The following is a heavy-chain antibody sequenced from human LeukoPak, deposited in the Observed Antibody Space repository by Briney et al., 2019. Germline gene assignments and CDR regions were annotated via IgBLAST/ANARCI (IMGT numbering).Heavy chain of an antibody. D-gene: IGHD1-26*01. CDR3: ARDPYSGSYSDYYYYYMDV. J-gene: IGHJ6*03. V-gene: IGHV3-30*02. CDR2: IRYDGSNK. CDR1: GFTFNSYG. Sequence: GGSLRLSCAASGFTFNSYGMHWVRQAPGKGLEWVAFIRYDGSNKYYADSVKGRFTISRDNAKNSLYLQLNSLRAEDTAVYYCARDPYSGSYSDYYYYYMDVWGKGTTVTVSS.